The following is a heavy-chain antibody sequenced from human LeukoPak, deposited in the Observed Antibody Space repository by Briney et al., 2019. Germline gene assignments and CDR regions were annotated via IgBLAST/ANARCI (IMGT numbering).Heavy chain of an antibody. CDR1: GGSFSGYF. D-gene: IGHD3-22*01. CDR3: ASSFYYDSRDY. CDR2: ITPSGST. Sequence: KPSETLSLTCVVYGGSFSGYFWCWIRQPPGKGLEWIGEITPSGSTNYSPSLKSRVSISIDTSKKKLSLRLTSVTAADSAVYYCASSFYYDSRDYWGQGTLVTVSS. J-gene: IGHJ4*02. V-gene: IGHV4-34*01.